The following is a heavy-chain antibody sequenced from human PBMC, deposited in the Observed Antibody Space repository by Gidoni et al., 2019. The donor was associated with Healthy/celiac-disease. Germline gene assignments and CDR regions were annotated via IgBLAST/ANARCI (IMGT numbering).Heavy chain of an antibody. CDR1: GYSFTSYW. V-gene: IGHV5-51*01. CDR2: IYPGDSDT. Sequence: EVQLVQSGAEVKKPGESLKISCKGSGYSFTSYWIGWVRQMPGKGLEWMGIIYPGDSDTRYSPSFQGQVTISADKSISTAYLQWSSLKASDTAMYYCARRWSYYVFSVPIGDAFDIWGQGTMVTVSS. J-gene: IGHJ3*02. CDR3: ARRWSYYVFSVPIGDAFDI. D-gene: IGHD1-26*01.